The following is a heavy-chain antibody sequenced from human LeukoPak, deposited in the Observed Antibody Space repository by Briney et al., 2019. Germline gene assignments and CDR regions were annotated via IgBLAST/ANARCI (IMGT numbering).Heavy chain of an antibody. CDR2: ITGGGYDT. J-gene: IGHJ4*02. D-gene: IGHD5-18*01. CDR1: GFTFSSYA. V-gene: IGHV3-23*01. Sequence: PGGSLRLSCAASGFTFSSYAMSWVRQAPGMGLEWVSGITGGGYDTFYSDSVKGRFTISRDNSNNMVYLQMTSLRVEDTAVYYCARRIQLWLWADYWGQGTLVTVSS. CDR3: ARRIQLWLWADY.